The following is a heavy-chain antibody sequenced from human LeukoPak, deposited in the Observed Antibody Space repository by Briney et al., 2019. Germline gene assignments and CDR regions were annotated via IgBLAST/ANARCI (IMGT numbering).Heavy chain of an antibody. V-gene: IGHV4-39*01. J-gene: IGHJ1*01. D-gene: IGHD2-2*01. CDR3: ASRYFRSTSCNPLFQY. CDR2: IYNSGST. CDR1: GGSISSRSYY. Sequence: PSETLSLTCSVSGGSISSRSYYWSWIRQPPGKGLEWIGTIYNSGSTYSNPSHPSLKSRVSISVDTSRNQFSLRLTSVTAADTAVYYCASRYFRSTSCNPLFQYWGQGTLVTVSS.